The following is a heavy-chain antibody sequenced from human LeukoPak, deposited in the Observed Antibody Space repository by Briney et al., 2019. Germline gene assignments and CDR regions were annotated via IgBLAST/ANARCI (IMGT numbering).Heavy chain of an antibody. CDR1: GGSLSSFY. D-gene: IGHD5-24*01. CDR3: AKALYGYNYYFDY. CDR2: IYNSGTT. Sequence: SETLSLTCTVSGGSLSSFYWSWIRQPPGKGLEWIGYIYNSGTTNYSPSLKIRVTISVDTSKNLCSLGLSSVTAADTAVYYCAKALYGYNYYFDYWGQGTLVTVSS. J-gene: IGHJ4*02. V-gene: IGHV4-59*01.